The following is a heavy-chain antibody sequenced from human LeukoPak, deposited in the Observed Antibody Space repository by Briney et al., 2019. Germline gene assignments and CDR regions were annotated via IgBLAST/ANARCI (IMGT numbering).Heavy chain of an antibody. CDR1: GGSISSYY. CDR3: AREGSSSWYAPFFDY. J-gene: IGHJ4*02. D-gene: IGHD6-13*01. CDR2: IYYSGST. Sequence: SETLSLTCTVSGGSISSYYWSWIRQPPGKGLEWIGYIYYSGSTKYNPSLKSRVTISVDTSKNQFSLKLSSVTAADTAVYYCAREGSSSWYAPFFDYWGQGTLVTVSS. V-gene: IGHV4-59*01.